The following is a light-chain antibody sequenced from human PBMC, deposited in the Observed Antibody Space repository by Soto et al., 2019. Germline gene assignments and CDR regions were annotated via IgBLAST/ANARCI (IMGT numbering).Light chain of an antibody. J-gene: IGKJ5*01. CDR1: QSVSSY. Sequence: IVLTQSPATLSLSPGERATLSCRACQSVSSYLAWYQQKPGQAPRLLIYNASNRTTGIPARFSGSGSGTDFTLTISSLETEDFAVYYCQQRGDWPPITFGPGTRLEIK. V-gene: IGKV3-11*01. CDR3: QQRGDWPPIT. CDR2: NAS.